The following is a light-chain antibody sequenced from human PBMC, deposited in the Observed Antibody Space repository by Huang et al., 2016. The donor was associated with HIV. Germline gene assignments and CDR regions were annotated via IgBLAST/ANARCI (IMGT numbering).Light chain of an antibody. V-gene: IGKV4-1*01. CDR2: WAS. CDR1: RSLLYGSNNQGY. CDR3: QQYFNAPIT. Sequence: DIVMTQSPDSLAVSLGERATVNCKSSRSLLYGSNNQGYLAWYQQKPGQPPKLLIYWASTRESGVPDRFSGSGSGTEFTLTISSLQAEDVAFYYCQQYFNAPITFGQGTRLEI. J-gene: IGKJ5*01.